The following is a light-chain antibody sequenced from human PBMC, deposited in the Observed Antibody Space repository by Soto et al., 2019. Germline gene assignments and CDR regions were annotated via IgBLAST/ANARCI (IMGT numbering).Light chain of an antibody. J-gene: IGKJ1*01. CDR1: QSVSSS. CDR3: QQYNNWPRT. Sequence: VVVTQSPATLSVSPGERVAVACMASQSVSSSLAWYQQRPGQAPRLLIYDTSTRAAGISARFSGSGSGTEFTLTISSLQSEDFAVYYCQQYNNWPRTFGQGTKVAIK. CDR2: DTS. V-gene: IGKV3-15*01.